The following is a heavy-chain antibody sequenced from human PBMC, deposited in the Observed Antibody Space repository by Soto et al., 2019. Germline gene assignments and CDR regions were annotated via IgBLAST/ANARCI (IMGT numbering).Heavy chain of an antibody. CDR2: ISPYNGNT. CDR1: GYPFTSYG. J-gene: IGHJ6*02. V-gene: IGHV1-18*01. D-gene: IGHD3-3*01. CDR3: ARDQYFDRNDYYGIDV. Sequence: ASVKVSCKTSGYPFTSYGIGWVRQAPGQGLEWMAWISPYNGNTYYAQKFQGRVTMTTDTYTNTVYMELRSPRSDDTAVYYCARDQYFDRNDYYGIDVWGQGTTVTVSS.